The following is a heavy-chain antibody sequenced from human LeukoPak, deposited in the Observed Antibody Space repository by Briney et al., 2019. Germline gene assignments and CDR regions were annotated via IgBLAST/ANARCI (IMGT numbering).Heavy chain of an antibody. Sequence: GASVKVSCKASGYSFTSYYMHWVRQAPGQGLEWMGIINPSGGSTTHAQKFQGRVTMTSDTSTSTVYMELSSLRSDDTAVYYCARRYCSTFNCYGGDAFDIWGQGTMVTVSS. CDR1: GYSFTSYY. CDR2: INPSGGST. D-gene: IGHD2-2*01. CDR3: ARRYCSTFNCYGGDAFDI. V-gene: IGHV1-46*01. J-gene: IGHJ3*02.